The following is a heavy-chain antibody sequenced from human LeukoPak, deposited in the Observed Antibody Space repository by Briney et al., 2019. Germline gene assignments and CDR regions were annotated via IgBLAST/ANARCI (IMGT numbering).Heavy chain of an antibody. J-gene: IGHJ3*02. CDR2: IRYDGSNK. CDR3: AKDIVVVPAADDI. V-gene: IGHV3-30*02. D-gene: IGHD2-2*01. CDR1: GFTFSSYG. Sequence: PGGSLRLSCVASGFTFSSYGMHWVRQAPGKGLEWVAFIRYDGSNKYYADSVKGRFTISRDNSKNTLYLQMNSLRAEDTAVYYCAKDIVVVPAADDIWGQGTMVTVSS.